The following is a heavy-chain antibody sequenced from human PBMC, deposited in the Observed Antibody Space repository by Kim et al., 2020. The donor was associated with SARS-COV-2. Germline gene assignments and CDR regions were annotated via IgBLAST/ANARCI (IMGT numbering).Heavy chain of an antibody. J-gene: IGHJ4*02. CDR3: ARLKTDSSGYYYKYYFDY. CDR2: IDPSDSYT. D-gene: IGHD3-22*01. CDR1: GYSFTSYW. V-gene: IGHV5-10-1*01. Sequence: GESLKISCKGSGYSFTSYWISWVRQMPGKGLEWMGRIDPSDSYTNYSPSFQGHVTISADKSISTAYLQWSSLKASDTAMYYCARLKTDSSGYYYKYYFDYWGQGTLVTVSS.